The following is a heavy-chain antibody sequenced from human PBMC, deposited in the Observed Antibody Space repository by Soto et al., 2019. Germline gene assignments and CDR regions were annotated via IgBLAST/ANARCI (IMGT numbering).Heavy chain of an antibody. CDR1: GYSFTSYW. J-gene: IGHJ5*02. Sequence: LGESLKISCKGSGYSFTSYWIGWVRQMPGKGLEWMGIIYPGDSDTRYSPSFQGQVTISADKSISTAYLQWSSLKASDTAMYYCARGHSRFGELLPLPHWFDPWGQGTLVTVS. CDR3: ARGHSRFGELLPLPHWFDP. D-gene: IGHD3-10*01. V-gene: IGHV5-51*01. CDR2: IYPGDSDT.